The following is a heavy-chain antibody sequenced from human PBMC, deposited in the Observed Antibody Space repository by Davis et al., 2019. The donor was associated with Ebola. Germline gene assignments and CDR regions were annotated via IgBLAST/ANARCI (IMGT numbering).Heavy chain of an antibody. D-gene: IGHD6-19*01. J-gene: IGHJ4*02. V-gene: IGHV4-39*07. CDR2: IYYSGST. Sequence: PGGSLRLSCTVSGGSISSSSYYWGWIRQPPGKGLEWIGSIYYSGSTYYNPSLKSRVTISVDTSKNQFSLKLSSVTAADTAVYYCARELYSSGWYGGFDYWGQGTLVTVSS. CDR3: ARELYSSGWYGGFDY. CDR1: GGSISSSSYY.